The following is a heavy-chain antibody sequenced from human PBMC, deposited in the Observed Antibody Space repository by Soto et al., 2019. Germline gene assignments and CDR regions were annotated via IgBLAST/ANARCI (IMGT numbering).Heavy chain of an antibody. D-gene: IGHD2-2*01. CDR3: ATSGPDRYCTSRSCRVFDH. CDR2: MNPSTGNT. Sequence: ASVKVSCKASGYTFTRYDINWVRQATGQEXEWVGWMNPSTGNTDYAQNFQGRVTVTRNASISTAYMELSSLRSHDTPVYYCATSGPDRYCTSRSCRVFDHWGQGPLVTVSS. V-gene: IGHV1-8*01. J-gene: IGHJ4*02. CDR1: GYTFTRYD.